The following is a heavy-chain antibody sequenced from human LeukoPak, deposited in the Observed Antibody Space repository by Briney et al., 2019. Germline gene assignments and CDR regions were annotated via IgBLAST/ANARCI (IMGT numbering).Heavy chain of an antibody. CDR1: GYTFTGYY. CDR2: INPNSGGT. D-gene: IGHD2-2*01. Sequence: ASVKVSCKASGYTFTGYYMHWVRQAPGQGLEWMGWINPNSGGTNYAQKFQGRVTMTTDTSTSTAYMELRSLRSDDTAVYYCARDSLGYCSSTSCPRGVWFDPWGQGTLVTVSS. J-gene: IGHJ5*02. CDR3: ARDSLGYCSSTSCPRGVWFDP. V-gene: IGHV1-2*02.